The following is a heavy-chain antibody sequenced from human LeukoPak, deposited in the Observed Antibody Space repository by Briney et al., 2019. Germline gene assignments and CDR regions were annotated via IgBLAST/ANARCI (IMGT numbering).Heavy chain of an antibody. CDR1: GYTFTSYD. D-gene: IGHD1-14*01. V-gene: IGHV1-2*02. CDR2: INPNSGGT. Sequence: ASVKVSCKASGYTFTSYDINWVRQATGQRLEWMGWINPNSGGTNYAQKFQGRVTMTRDTSISTAYMELSRLRSDDTAVYYCARGPEKTGCFDYWGQGTLVTVSS. J-gene: IGHJ4*02. CDR3: ARGPEKTGCFDY.